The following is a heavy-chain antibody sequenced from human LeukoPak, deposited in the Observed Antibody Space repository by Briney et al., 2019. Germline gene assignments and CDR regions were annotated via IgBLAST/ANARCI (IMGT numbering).Heavy chain of an antibody. V-gene: IGHV1-69*06. CDR3: ARGRLQWLVEANAFDI. D-gene: IGHD6-19*01. CDR2: IIPIFGTA. Sequence: SVKVSCKASGGTFSSYAISWVRQAPGQGLEWMGGIIPIFGTANYAQKFQGRVTITADKSTSTAYMELSSLRSEDTAVYYCARGRLQWLVEANAFDIWGQGTMVTVSS. J-gene: IGHJ3*02. CDR1: GGTFSSYA.